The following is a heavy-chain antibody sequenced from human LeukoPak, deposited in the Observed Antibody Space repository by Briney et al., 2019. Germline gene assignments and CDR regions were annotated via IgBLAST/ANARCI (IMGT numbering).Heavy chain of an antibody. Sequence: PGGSLRLSCAASGFTFSNYWMHWVRQAPGMGLVWVSRINSDGGSRNYADSVKSRFTISRDNAKNTLFLQMNSLRAEDTAVYYCASASSHRIAAGGDYWGQGILVAVSS. D-gene: IGHD6-13*01. CDR2: INSDGGSR. CDR1: GFTFSNYW. CDR3: ASASSHRIAAGGDY. J-gene: IGHJ4*02. V-gene: IGHV3-74*01.